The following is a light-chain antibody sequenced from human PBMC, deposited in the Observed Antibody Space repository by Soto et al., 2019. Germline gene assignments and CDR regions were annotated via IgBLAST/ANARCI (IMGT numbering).Light chain of an antibody. Sequence: EIVMTQSPANLSVSPGGRATLSCRASQTVHSNLAWYQHKSGQAPRLLIYAATTRATGIPARISGSGSGSEFNLTITSLQSEDSAVSFCHQYNDWPVYTFGPGTKLEIK. J-gene: IGKJ2*01. CDR3: HQYNDWPVYT. CDR2: AAT. V-gene: IGKV3-15*01. CDR1: QTVHSN.